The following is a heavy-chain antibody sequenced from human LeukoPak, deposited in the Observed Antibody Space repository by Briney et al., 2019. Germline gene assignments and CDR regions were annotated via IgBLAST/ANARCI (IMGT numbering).Heavy chain of an antibody. J-gene: IGHJ4*02. CDR1: GYSFSRNW. D-gene: IGHD3-10*01. CDR3: ATIVYGSGEIGFDY. Sequence: GESLEISCKGSGYSFSRNWIGWVRQMPGKGLESMGIIYPGNSDTRYSPSFQGQVTISVDKSISTAYLQWSSLKDSDTAMYYCATIVYGSGEIGFDYWGQGTLVSVSS. V-gene: IGHV5-51*01. CDR2: IYPGNSDT.